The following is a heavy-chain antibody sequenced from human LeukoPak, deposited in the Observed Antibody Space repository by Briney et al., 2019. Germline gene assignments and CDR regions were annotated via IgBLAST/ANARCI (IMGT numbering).Heavy chain of an antibody. CDR2: ISSSGSTI. D-gene: IGHD2-15*01. V-gene: IGHV3-48*03. Sequence: PGGSLTVSCAASGFTFSSYEMNWVRQAPGKGLEWVSYISSSGSTIYYADSVKGRFTISRDNAKNSLYLQMNSLRAEDTAVYYCARGWDIVVVVAATSSAFDIWGQGTMVTVSS. CDR1: GFTFSSYE. CDR3: ARGWDIVVVVAATSSAFDI. J-gene: IGHJ3*02.